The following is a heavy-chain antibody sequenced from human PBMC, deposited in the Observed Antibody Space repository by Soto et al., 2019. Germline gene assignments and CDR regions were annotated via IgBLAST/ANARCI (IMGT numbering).Heavy chain of an antibody. V-gene: IGHV6-1*01. CDR2: TYYRSKWYN. D-gene: IGHD6-13*01. J-gene: IGHJ5*02. CDR3: AGSSSNWFDP. CDR1: GDSVSSNSAP. Sequence: SQTLALTCAISGDSVSSNSAPWNWIRQSPSRGLEWLGRTYYRSKWYNDYAVSVKSRITINPDTSKNQFSLQLNSVTPEDTAVYYCAGSSSNWFDPRGHGTLVTVSS.